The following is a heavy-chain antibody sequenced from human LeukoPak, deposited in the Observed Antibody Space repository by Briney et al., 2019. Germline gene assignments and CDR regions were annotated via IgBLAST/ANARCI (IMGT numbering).Heavy chain of an antibody. CDR3: ARGRGWLQSRGWYFDL. V-gene: IGHV4-34*01. CDR1: GGSISSGGYY. J-gene: IGHJ2*01. Sequence: SKTLSLTCTVSGGSISSGGYYWSWIRQHPGKGLEWIGEINHSGSTNYNPSLKSRVTISVDTSKNQFSLKLSSVTAADTAVYYCARGRGWLQSRGWYFDLWGRGTLVTVSS. CDR2: INHSGST. D-gene: IGHD5-24*01.